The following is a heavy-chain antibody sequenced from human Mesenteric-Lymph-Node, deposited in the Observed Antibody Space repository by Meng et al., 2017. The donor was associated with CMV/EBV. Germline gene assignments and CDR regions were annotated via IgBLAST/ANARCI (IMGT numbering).Heavy chain of an antibody. CDR2: ISTSSTYI. V-gene: IGHV3-21*01. Sequence: GGSLRLSCVASGFILSSYSVNWVRQAPGKGLEWVSSISTSSTYIYYADSVKGRFTISRDNSKNTLYLQMNSLRAEDTAVYYCARGFGIVVVITPDYWGQGTLVTVSS. CDR3: ARGFGIVVVITPDY. CDR1: GFILSSYS. J-gene: IGHJ4*02. D-gene: IGHD3-22*01.